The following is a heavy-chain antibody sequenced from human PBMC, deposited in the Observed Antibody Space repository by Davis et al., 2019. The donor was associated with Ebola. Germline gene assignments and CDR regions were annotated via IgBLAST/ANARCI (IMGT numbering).Heavy chain of an antibody. CDR2: ISDSGQTT. J-gene: IGHJ4*02. CDR1: GFMFTNYE. Sequence: PGGSLRLSCAASGFMFTNYEMNWVRLAPGKGLEWISYISDSGQTTYYADSVEGRFTISRDNARNSLYLHMNSLRAEDTAVYFCARDAGLCISATCHHFDYWGRGTLVTVSS. V-gene: IGHV3-48*03. D-gene: IGHD2-2*01. CDR3: ARDAGLCISATCHHFDY.